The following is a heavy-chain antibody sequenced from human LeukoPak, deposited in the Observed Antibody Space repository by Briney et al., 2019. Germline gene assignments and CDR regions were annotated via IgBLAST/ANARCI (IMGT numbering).Heavy chain of an antibody. CDR2: IDPSAGGT. CDR3: ARAHYASSNIKVPFDV. Sequence: ASVKVSCKASGYTFTNYYMHWVRQAPGQGLEWMGVIDPSAGGTTYAQKFQGRATMTRDTATSTVYMELSSLRSDDTAVYYCARAHYASSNIKVPFDVWGKGTTVTVSS. V-gene: IGHV1-46*01. D-gene: IGHD3-22*01. CDR1: GYTFTNYY. J-gene: IGHJ6*04.